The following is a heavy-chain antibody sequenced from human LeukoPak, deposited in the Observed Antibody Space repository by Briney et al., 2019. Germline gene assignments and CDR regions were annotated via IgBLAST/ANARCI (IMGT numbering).Heavy chain of an antibody. J-gene: IGHJ4*02. V-gene: IGHV3-7*01. Sequence: GGSLRLSFAASGFPFSSCWMSWVRQAPGKGLEGVANMKQYGSGKYCVDSVRGRFTISRDNAKNSLYLQVNSLRADETAVYYCARLAGTTGFDYWGQGTLVTVSS. CDR3: ARLAGTTGFDY. CDR2: MKQYGSGK. D-gene: IGHD6-19*01. CDR1: GFPFSSCW.